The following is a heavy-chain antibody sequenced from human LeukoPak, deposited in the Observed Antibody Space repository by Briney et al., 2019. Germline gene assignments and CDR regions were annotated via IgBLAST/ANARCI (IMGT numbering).Heavy chain of an antibody. CDR1: GFAFGSEA. CDR2: ISYDGSNK. J-gene: IGHJ4*02. D-gene: IGHD6-13*01. V-gene: IGHV3-30*18. CDR3: AKDRVSSSWYRIDYFDY. Sequence: GGSLRLSCAVSGFAFGSEAMSWVRQAPGKGLEWVAVISYDGSNKYYADSVKGRFTISSDNSKNTLYLQMNSLRAEDTAVYYCAKDRVSSSWYRIDYFDYWGQGTLVTVSS.